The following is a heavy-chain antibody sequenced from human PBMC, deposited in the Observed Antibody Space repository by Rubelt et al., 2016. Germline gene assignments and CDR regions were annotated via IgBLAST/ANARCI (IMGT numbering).Heavy chain of an antibody. V-gene: IGHV5-10-1*03. D-gene: IGHD6-13*01. CDR1: GYNFTTYW. CDR3: GRGNSWYPL. Sequence: EVQLVQSGAEVKKPGESLRISCTGSGYNFTTYWISWVRQTPGKGLEWMGRIVPSDSYINYSPSSQGHVTISADKSTSTAYLQWSSLKASDTAMYYCGRGNSWYPLWGQGTPVTVSS. J-gene: IGHJ4*02. CDR2: IVPSDSYI.